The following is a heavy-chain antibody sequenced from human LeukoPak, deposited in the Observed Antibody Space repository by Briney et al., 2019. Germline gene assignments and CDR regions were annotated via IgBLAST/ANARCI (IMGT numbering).Heavy chain of an antibody. CDR2: IDPSDSYT. CDR1: GYSFTSYW. V-gene: IGHV5-10-1*01. J-gene: IGHJ4*02. D-gene: IGHD6-19*01. Sequence: PGESRQISCKGSGYSFTSYWISWVRQMPGRGLEWMGRIDPSDSYTNYSPSFQGHVTISADKSISTAYLQLSSLKASDTAMYYCARHTGARYSSGWPPFDYWGQASLATVSS. CDR3: ARHTGARYSSGWPPFDY.